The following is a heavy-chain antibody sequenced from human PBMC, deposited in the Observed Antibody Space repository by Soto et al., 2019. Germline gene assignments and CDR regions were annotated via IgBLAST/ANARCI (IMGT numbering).Heavy chain of an antibody. CDR3: SRGPATRGFDY. Sequence: GGSLRLSCAASGFTFTSYAMHWVRQTPGKGLERVALISYDGSNKYYADSVKGRFTISRDNSKSTLYLQMNSLRVEDTAVYYCSRGPATRGFDYWGQGTLVTVSS. V-gene: IGHV3-30-3*01. J-gene: IGHJ4*02. D-gene: IGHD6-6*01. CDR2: ISYDGSNK. CDR1: GFTFTSYA.